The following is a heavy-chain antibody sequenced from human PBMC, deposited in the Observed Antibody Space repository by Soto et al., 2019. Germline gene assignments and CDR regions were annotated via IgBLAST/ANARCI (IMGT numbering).Heavy chain of an antibody. V-gene: IGHV4-59*01. CDR1: GGSISSYY. Sequence: SETLSLTCTVSGGSISSYYWSWIRQPPGKGLEWIGYIYYSGSTNYNPSLKSRVTISVDTSKNQFSLKLSSVTAADTAVYYCARESYYYDSSGYFDYWGQGALVTVSS. CDR2: IYYSGST. CDR3: ARESYYYDSSGYFDY. D-gene: IGHD3-22*01. J-gene: IGHJ4*02.